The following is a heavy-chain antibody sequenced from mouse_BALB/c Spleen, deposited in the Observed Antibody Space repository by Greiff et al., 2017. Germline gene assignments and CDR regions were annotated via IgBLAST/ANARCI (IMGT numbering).Heavy chain of an antibody. D-gene: IGHD4-1*01. CDR1: GYTFTSYW. J-gene: IGHJ3*01. CDR3: TRVGSFAY. V-gene: IGHV1S22*01. CDR2: IYPGSGST. Sequence: LQQPGSELVRPGASVKLSCKVSGYTFTSYWMHWVKQRPGQGLEWIGNIYPGSGSTNYDEKFKSKATLTVDTSSSTASMQLSSLTSEDSAVYYCTRVGSFAYWGQGTLVTASA.